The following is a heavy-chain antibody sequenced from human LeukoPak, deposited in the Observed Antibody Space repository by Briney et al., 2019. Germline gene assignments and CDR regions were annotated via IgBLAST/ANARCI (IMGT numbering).Heavy chain of an antibody. V-gene: IGHV3-74*01. CDR3: ANFYVAR. CDR1: GFTFRTSW. CDR2: INSDGSTT. Sequence: PGGALTLSCAASGFTFRTSWMHWVRHVQGKGLVWVSRINSDGSTTIYADSVKGRFTISRDNAKNTLFLQMNSLRAEDTAIYYCANFYVARWGQGTLVTVSS. J-gene: IGHJ4*02. D-gene: IGHD1-7*01.